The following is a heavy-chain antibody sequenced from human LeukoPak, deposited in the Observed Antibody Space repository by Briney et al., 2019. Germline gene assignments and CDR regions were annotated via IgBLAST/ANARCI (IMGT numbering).Heavy chain of an antibody. J-gene: IGHJ4*02. D-gene: IGHD4-17*01. V-gene: IGHV3-30-3*01. Sequence: PGGSLRLSCAASGFTFSTYAMHWVRQAPGKGLEWVAVISYDGSNKYYADSVKGRFTISRDNSKNTLYLQMNSLRAEDTAVYYCASPTDYGDYVDYWGQGTLVTVSS. CDR2: ISYDGSNK. CDR1: GFTFSTYA. CDR3: ASPTDYGDYVDY.